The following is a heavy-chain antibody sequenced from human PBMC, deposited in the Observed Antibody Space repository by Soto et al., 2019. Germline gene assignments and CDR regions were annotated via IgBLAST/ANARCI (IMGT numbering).Heavy chain of an antibody. CDR3: AREVRIVVVPAAIRKSHWFDP. CDR2: IKQDGSEK. D-gene: IGHD2-2*02. CDR1: GFTFSSYW. J-gene: IGHJ5*02. Sequence: GGSLRLSCAASGFTFSSYWMSWVRQAPGKGLEWVANIKQDGSEKYYVDSVKGRFTISRDNAKNSLYLQMNSLRAEDTAVYYCAREVRIVVVPAAIRKSHWFDPWGQGTLVTVSS. V-gene: IGHV3-7*05.